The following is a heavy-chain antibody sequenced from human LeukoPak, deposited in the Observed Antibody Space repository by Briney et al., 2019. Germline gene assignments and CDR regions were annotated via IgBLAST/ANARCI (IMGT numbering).Heavy chain of an antibody. CDR2: ISTSGST. CDR1: GGSISSYY. CDR3: ARFYKNYYYYYMDV. Sequence: SETLSLTCTVSGGSISSYYWSWVRQPPGKGLEWIGYISTSGSTSYNPSLKSRLIISGDTSKNQFSLNLSSVTAADTAVYYCARFYKNYYYYYMDVWGKGTTVTASS. J-gene: IGHJ6*03. D-gene: IGHD1-1*01. V-gene: IGHV4-4*09.